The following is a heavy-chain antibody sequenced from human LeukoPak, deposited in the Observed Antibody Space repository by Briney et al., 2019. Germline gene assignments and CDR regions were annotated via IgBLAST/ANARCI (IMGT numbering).Heavy chain of an antibody. V-gene: IGHV4-39*07. Sequence: SETLSLTCTVPGGSVSSSHYWGWIRQPPGKGLEWIGSVYYSGSTYYNPSLKSRVTISVDTSKNQFSLKLSSVTAADTAVYYCARVSLTSIVARGVDYWGQGTLVTVSS. CDR1: GGSVSSSHY. CDR3: ARVSLTSIVARGVDY. D-gene: IGHD3-22*01. CDR2: VYYSGST. J-gene: IGHJ4*02.